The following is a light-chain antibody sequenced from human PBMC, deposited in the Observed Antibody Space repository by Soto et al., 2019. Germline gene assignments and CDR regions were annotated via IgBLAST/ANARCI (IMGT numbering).Light chain of an antibody. Sequence: ELVLTPSPGTLSLSPGERATLSCRASQSLSNNIYLAWYQQEPGQAPRLLIYDASSRATGIPNRFSGSGSGTDFTLTISNLQSEDSAVYYCQQHNQWPITFGQGTRLEIK. CDR1: QSLSNNIY. CDR3: QQHNQWPIT. V-gene: IGKV3D-20*02. CDR2: DAS. J-gene: IGKJ5*01.